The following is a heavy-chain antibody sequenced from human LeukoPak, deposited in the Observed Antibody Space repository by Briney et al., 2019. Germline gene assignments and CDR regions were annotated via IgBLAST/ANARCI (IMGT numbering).Heavy chain of an antibody. Sequence: SVTVSFKASGGTFTSYAISWVRQAPGQGLEWMGGIIPIFGTANYAQKFQGRVTITADKSTSTAYMELSSLRSEDTAVYYCARDRHCSSTSCYGDGAYWGQGTLVTVSS. CDR2: IIPIFGTA. J-gene: IGHJ4*02. D-gene: IGHD2-2*01. CDR1: GGTFTSYA. V-gene: IGHV1-69*06. CDR3: ARDRHCSSTSCYGDGAY.